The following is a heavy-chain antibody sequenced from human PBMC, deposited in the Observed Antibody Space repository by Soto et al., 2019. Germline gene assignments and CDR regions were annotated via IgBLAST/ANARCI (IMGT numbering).Heavy chain of an antibody. D-gene: IGHD1-26*01. J-gene: IGHJ4*02. V-gene: IGHV3-74*01. CDR2: IKSDGSST. CDR3: TRGQWELLPGDY. Sequence: GGSLRLSCAASGFTFSSYWMHWVRQAPGKGLVWVSRIKSDGSSTSYADSVKGRFTISRDNAKNTLYLQMNSLGAEDTAVYYCTRGQWELLPGDYWGQGTLVTVSS. CDR1: GFTFSSYW.